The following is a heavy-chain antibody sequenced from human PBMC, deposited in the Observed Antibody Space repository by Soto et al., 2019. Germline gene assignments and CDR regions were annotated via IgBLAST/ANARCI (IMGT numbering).Heavy chain of an antibody. CDR2: IYYSGST. CDR1: GGSISSSSYY. D-gene: IGHD3-16*01. CDR3: ARGGYYYYGMDV. Sequence: QLQLQESGPGLVKPSETLSLTCTVSGGSISSSSYYWGWIRQPPGKGLEWIGSIYYSGSTYYNPSLKSRVTISVDTSKNQFSLKLSSVTAADTAVYYCARGGYYYYGMDVWGQGTTVTVSS. V-gene: IGHV4-39*01. J-gene: IGHJ6*02.